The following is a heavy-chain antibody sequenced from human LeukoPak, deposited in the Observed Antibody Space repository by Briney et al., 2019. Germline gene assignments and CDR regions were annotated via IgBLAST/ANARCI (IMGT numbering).Heavy chain of an antibody. J-gene: IGHJ3*02. CDR3: ARTRMTYYYDSSGYPGDAFDI. V-gene: IGHV3-48*01. D-gene: IGHD3-22*01. CDR2: ISSSSSTI. Sequence: PGGTLRLSCAASGFTFSSYSMNWVRQAPGKWLEWVSYISSSSSTIYYADSVKGRFTISRGNAKNSLYLQMNSLRAEDTAVYYCARTRMTYYYDSSGYPGDAFDIWGQGTMVTVSS. CDR1: GFTFSSYS.